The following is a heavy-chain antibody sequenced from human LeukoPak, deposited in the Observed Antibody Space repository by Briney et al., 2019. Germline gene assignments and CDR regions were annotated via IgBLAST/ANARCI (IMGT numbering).Heavy chain of an antibody. CDR1: GYTFTVYY. Sequence: ASVKVSCKASGYTFTVYYMHWVRQAPGQGLEWMGWINPNSGGTNYAQKFQGRVTMTRDTSISTAYMEVSRLRSDDTGVYYCARGAHYHDSSEGYDYWGQGTLVTVSS. V-gene: IGHV1-2*02. CDR3: ARGAHYHDSSEGYDY. J-gene: IGHJ4*02. D-gene: IGHD3-22*01. CDR2: INPNSGGT.